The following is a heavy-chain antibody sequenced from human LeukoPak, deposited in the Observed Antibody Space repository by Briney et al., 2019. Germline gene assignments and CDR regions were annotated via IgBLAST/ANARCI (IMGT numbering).Heavy chain of an antibody. CDR3: ARVGPWVNPDYYYYYMDV. CDR2: ISGSGDGT. CDR1: GFTFNNFA. Sequence: GGSLRLSCAASGFTFNNFAMSWVRQAPGGGLEWISAISGSGDGTFYADSVKGRFTISRDNSKNTLYGQMNTLRADDTAVYYCARVGPWVNPDYYYYYMDVWGKGTTVTVSS. V-gene: IGHV3-23*01. J-gene: IGHJ6*03. D-gene: IGHD1-14*01.